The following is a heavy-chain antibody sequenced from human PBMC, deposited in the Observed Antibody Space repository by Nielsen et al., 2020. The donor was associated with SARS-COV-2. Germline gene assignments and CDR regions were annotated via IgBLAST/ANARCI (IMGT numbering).Heavy chain of an antibody. CDR1: GFTFSNYN. D-gene: IGHD6-25*01. CDR2: ISSRSSYI. V-gene: IGHV3-21*06. J-gene: IGHJ2*01. Sequence: ETLSLTCAASGFTFSNYNMNWVRQAPGKGLEWVSSISSRSSYIYYADSVKGRFTVSRDNSLYLEMNSLRAEDTAVYYCARDQDGGAATSNFYFDLWGRGTLVIVSS. CDR3: ARDQDGGAATSNFYFDL.